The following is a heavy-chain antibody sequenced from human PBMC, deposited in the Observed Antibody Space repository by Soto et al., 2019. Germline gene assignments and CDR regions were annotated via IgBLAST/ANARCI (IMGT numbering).Heavy chain of an antibody. CDR1: GYTLTSYD. CDR3: ARGSVVTYYYYYGMDV. D-gene: IGHD3-22*01. V-gene: IGHV1-8*01. CDR2: MNPNSGNT. J-gene: IGHJ6*02. Sequence: ASVKVSCKASGYTLTSYDINWVRQATGQGLEWMGWMNPNSGNTGYAQKFQGRVTMTRNTSISTAYMELSSLRSEDTAVYYCARGSVVTYYYYYGMDVWGQGTTVTVSS.